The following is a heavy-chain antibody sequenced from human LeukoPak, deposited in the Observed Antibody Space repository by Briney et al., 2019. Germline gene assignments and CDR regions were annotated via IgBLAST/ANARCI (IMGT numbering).Heavy chain of an antibody. V-gene: IGHV7-4-1*02. CDR3: AREPRFGYDYVGGDY. CDR1: GYTFTSYA. J-gene: IGHJ4*02. D-gene: IGHD5-12*01. CDR2: INTNTGNP. Sequence: ASVKVSCKASGYTFTSYAMNWVRQAPGQGLEWMGWINTNTGNPTYAQGFTGRFVFSLDTSVSTAYLQISSLKAEDTAVYYCAREPRFGYDYVGGDYWGQGTLVTVSS.